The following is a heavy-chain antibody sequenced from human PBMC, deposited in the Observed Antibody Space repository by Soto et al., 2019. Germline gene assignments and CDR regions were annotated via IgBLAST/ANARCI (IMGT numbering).Heavy chain of an antibody. CDR1: GFTFSSYG. Sequence: GGSLRLSCAASGFTFSSYGMHWVRQAPGKGLEWVAVIWYDGSNKYYADSVKGRFTISRDNSKNTLYLQMNSLRAEDTAVYYCAKDSDSYGMDGWGQGTTVTVSS. V-gene: IGHV3-33*06. D-gene: IGHD3-10*01. CDR2: IWYDGSNK. J-gene: IGHJ6*02. CDR3: AKDSDSYGMDG.